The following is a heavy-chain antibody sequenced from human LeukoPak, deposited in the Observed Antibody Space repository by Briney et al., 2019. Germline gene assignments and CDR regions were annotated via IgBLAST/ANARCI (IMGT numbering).Heavy chain of an antibody. CDR3: AKDSPLVVVPAANGAFDI. J-gene: IGHJ3*02. CDR1: GFTFSGYS. Sequence: GGSLRLSCAASGFTFSGYSMNWVRQAPGKGLEWVSYIGTSSNTMYCADSVKGRFTISRDNAKNSLYLQMNSLRAEDTAVYYCAKDSPLVVVPAANGAFDIWGQGTMVTVPS. D-gene: IGHD2-2*01. V-gene: IGHV3-48*01. CDR2: IGTSSNTM.